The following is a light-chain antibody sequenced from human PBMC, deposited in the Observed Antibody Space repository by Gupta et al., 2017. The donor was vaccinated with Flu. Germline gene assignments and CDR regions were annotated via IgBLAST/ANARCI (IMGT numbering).Light chain of an antibody. J-gene: IGKJ1*01. CDR2: MAS. CDR3: QEYNRYSWT. V-gene: IGKV1-5*03. CDR1: QSISSW. Sequence: PSTLSASVGDSVTITCRASQSISSWLAWYQQKPGKPPKLLIYMASTLETGVPSRFAGSGSGTEFTLTISSLQPDDFATYYCQEYNRYSWTFGQGTKVEIK.